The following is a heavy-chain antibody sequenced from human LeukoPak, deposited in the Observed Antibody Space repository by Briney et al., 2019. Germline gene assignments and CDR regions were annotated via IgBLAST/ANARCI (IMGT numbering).Heavy chain of an antibody. CDR3: ARDLMWGFDY. Sequence: GGSLRLSCAASGFTFSGHAMHWVRQTPGVGLEWVAIIGNDGRDQHYSECVKGRFTISRDNSKNTLFLQLNSLRPEDTALYLCARDLMWGFDYWGQGTLVTVSS. CDR1: GFTFSGHA. CDR2: IGNDGRDQ. J-gene: IGHJ4*02. D-gene: IGHD7-27*01. V-gene: IGHV3-30*02.